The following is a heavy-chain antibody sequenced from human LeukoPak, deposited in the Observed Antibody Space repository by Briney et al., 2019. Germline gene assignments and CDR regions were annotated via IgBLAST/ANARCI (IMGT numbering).Heavy chain of an antibody. CDR2: IYPDDSDT. J-gene: IGHJ6*02. CDR1: GYSFTSYR. CDR3: ARTYYDILTGYYTPDYYYGMDV. V-gene: IGHV5-51*01. Sequence: GEYPEIYCQGSGYSFTSYRIGRVRPVPGKGLEWMGIIYPDDSDTIYSPSIQGQVTIAADKSISTAYLQWSSLKASDTAMYYCARTYYDILTGYYTPDYYYGMDVWGQGTTVTVSS. D-gene: IGHD3-9*01.